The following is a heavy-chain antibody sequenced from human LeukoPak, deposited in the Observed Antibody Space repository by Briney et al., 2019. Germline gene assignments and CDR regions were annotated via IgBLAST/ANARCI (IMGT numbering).Heavy chain of an antibody. D-gene: IGHD5-12*01. CDR2: IYYSGNT. Sequence: PSETLSLTCTVSGGSISSSSYYWVCIRQPPGKGLEWIGSIYYSGNTYYNPSLKSRVTISVDTSKNQFSLKLSFVTAADTAVYYCARSPNSGYDPFDYWGQGTLVTVSS. J-gene: IGHJ4*02. V-gene: IGHV4-39*01. CDR3: ARSPNSGYDPFDY. CDR1: GGSISSSSYY.